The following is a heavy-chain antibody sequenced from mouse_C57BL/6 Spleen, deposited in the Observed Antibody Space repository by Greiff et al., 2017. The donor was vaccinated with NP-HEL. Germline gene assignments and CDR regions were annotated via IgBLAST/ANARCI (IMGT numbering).Heavy chain of an antibody. D-gene: IGHD1-1*01. CDR1: GYTFTSYW. CDR3: ASYYDGSSYGYFDY. J-gene: IGHJ2*01. Sequence: VQLQQPGAELVKPGASVKMSCKASGYTFTSYWITWVKQRPGQGLEWIGDIYPGNGSTNYNEKFKSKATLAVDTSSSTAYMQLSSLTSEDSAVYYFASYYDGSSYGYFDYWGQGTTLTVSS. V-gene: IGHV1-55*01. CDR2: IYPGNGST.